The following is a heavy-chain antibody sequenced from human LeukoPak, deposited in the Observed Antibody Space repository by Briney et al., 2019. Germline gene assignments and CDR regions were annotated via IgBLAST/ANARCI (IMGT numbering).Heavy chain of an antibody. J-gene: IGHJ4*02. V-gene: IGHV1-58*02. CDR2: IVVGCGNT. D-gene: IGHD6-13*01. Sequence: ASVKVSCKASGFTFTSSAMQWVRQARGQRLEWIGWIVVGCGNTNYAQKFQERVTITRDMSTSTAYMELSSLRSEDTAVYYCAAVGRRLAAAVDFDYWGQGTLVTVSS. CDR1: GFTFTSSA. CDR3: AAVGRRLAAAVDFDY.